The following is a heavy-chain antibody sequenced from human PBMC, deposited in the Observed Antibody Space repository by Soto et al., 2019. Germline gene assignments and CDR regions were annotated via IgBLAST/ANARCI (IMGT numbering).Heavy chain of an antibody. D-gene: IGHD6-6*01. Sequence: VGSLRLSCVASGFIFSNFGMHWVRQAPGKGLEWVAVISSDEKIKQYADSVRGRFAISRDNSKNTLYLQMTSLRAEDTAIYYCARGLRSVLDYWGQGTLVTVSS. CDR1: GFIFSNFG. V-gene: IGHV3-33*01. CDR3: ARGLRSVLDY. J-gene: IGHJ4*02. CDR2: ISSDEKIK.